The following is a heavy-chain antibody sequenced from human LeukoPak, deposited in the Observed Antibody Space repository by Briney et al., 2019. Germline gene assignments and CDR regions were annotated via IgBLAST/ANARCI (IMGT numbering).Heavy chain of an antibody. CDR2: ISNSGGIS. J-gene: IGHJ6*02. V-gene: IGHV3-23*01. Sequence: PGGSLRLSCAVSGLTFSRYAINWVRQPPGKGLEWVSIISNSGGISVYADSVKGRFTASRDNSKNMLFLQMNDLAVEDTAVYFCARGTRVQLPRYYYHGLALWGQGTTVIVSS. CDR3: ARGTRVQLPRYYYHGLAL. D-gene: IGHD3-10*01. CDR1: GLTFSRYA.